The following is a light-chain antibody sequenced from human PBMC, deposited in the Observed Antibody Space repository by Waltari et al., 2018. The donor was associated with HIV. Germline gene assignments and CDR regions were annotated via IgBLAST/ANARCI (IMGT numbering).Light chain of an antibody. V-gene: IGLV4-69*02. J-gene: IGLJ2*01. CDR1: SGHSAYA. Sequence: QLVLTQSPSASASLGASVKLTCTLSSGHSAYAIAWHQQQPEKGPRYLMKLNSDGSHSKGDGIPDRFSGSSSGTGRYLTISSLQSEDGADYYCQTWGNGFVIFGGGTKLSVL. CDR2: LNSDGSH. CDR3: QTWGNGFVI.